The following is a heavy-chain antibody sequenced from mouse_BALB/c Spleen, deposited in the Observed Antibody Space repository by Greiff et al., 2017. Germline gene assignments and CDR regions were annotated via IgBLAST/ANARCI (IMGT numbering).Heavy chain of an antibody. CDR2: INPNNGGT. CDR1: GYTFTGYN. D-gene: IGHD6-1*01. J-gene: IGHJ4*01. V-gene: IGHV1-18*01. Sequence: EVQLQQSGPELVKPGASVKIPCKASGYTFTGYNMDWVKQSHGQSLEWIGDINPNNGGTIYNQKFKGKATLTVDKSSSTAYMELRSLTSEDTAVYYCARSALLYAIDYWGQGTSVTVSA. CDR3: ARSALLYAIDY.